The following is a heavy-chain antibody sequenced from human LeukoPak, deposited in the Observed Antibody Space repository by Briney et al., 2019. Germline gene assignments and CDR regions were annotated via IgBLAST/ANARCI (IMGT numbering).Heavy chain of an antibody. CDR2: ISSSGSTI. J-gene: IGHJ4*02. CDR3: ARGSVYYYDSSGHWGY. CDR1: GFTFSSYE. Sequence: PGGSLRLSCAASGFTFSSYEMNWVRQAPGKGLEWVSYISSSGSTIYYADSVKGRFTISRDNAKNSLYLQMNSLRAEDTAVYHCARGSVYYYDSSGHWGYWGQGTLVTASS. D-gene: IGHD3-22*01. V-gene: IGHV3-48*03.